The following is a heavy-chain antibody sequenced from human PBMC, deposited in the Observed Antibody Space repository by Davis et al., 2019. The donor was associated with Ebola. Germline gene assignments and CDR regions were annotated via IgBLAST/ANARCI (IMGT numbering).Heavy chain of an antibody. CDR1: GGSISSYY. CDR3: ARDWDSSGRYFDY. Sequence: MPSETLSLTCPVSGGSISSYYWNWIRQPPGKGLEWIGNIYYSGSTNYNPSLKSRLTMSIDPSKKQFYLKLSSVTAADTAVYYCARDWDSSGRYFDYWGQGALVTVSS. CDR2: IYYSGST. J-gene: IGHJ4*02. V-gene: IGHV4-59*01. D-gene: IGHD3-22*01.